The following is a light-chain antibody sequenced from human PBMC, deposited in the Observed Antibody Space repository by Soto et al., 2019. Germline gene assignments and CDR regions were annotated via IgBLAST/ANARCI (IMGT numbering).Light chain of an antibody. Sequence: DIQMTQSPSALSASVGDRATITCRASQSISSWLAWYQQKPGKAPKLLIYQASSLENGVPSRFSGSGSGTEFSLTISSLQPDDFATYYCQQYSSHSTFGQGTKVDIK. CDR2: QAS. CDR3: QQYSSHST. V-gene: IGKV1-5*03. J-gene: IGKJ1*01. CDR1: QSISSW.